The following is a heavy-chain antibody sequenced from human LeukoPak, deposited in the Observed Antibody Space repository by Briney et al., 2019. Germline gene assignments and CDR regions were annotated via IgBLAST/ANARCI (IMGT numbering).Heavy chain of an antibody. V-gene: IGHV4-61*01. D-gene: IGHD3-10*01. CDR2: IYYSGST. CDR3: ARDYYGSGSVYMDV. J-gene: IGHJ6*03. CDR1: GGSISSSSYY. Sequence: PSETLSLTCTVSGGSISSSSYYWSWIRQPPGKGLEWIGYIYYSGSTNYNPSLKSRVTISVDTSKNQFSLKLSSVTAADTAVYYCARDYYGSGSVYMDVWGKGTTVTVSS.